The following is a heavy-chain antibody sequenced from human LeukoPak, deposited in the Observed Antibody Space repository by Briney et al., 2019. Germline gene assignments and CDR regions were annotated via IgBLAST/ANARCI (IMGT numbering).Heavy chain of an antibody. Sequence: PSETLSLTCAVYGGSFSGYYWSWIRQPPGKGREWIGEINHSGSTNYNPSLKSRVTISVDTSKHQFSLKLSSVTAAATAVYYCARGPHIGAGYSNYYYYGMDVWGQGTTVTVSS. V-gene: IGHV4-34*01. J-gene: IGHJ6*02. CDR2: INHSGST. CDR3: ARGPHIGAGYSNYYYYGMDV. D-gene: IGHD5-24*01. CDR1: GGSFSGYY.